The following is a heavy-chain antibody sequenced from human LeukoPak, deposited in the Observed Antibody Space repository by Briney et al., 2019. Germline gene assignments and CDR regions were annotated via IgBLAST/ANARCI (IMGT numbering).Heavy chain of an antibody. D-gene: IGHD1-26*01. CDR1: GFTFSSYA. Sequence: GGSLRLSCAASGFTFSSYAMTWVRQAPGKGLEWVSTISGSGGSTYYADSVKGRFTISRDNSKNTLYLQMDSLRAEDTAVYYCAKGEIGRYEHWACYFDYWGQGTLVTVSS. J-gene: IGHJ4*02. V-gene: IGHV3-23*01. CDR2: ISGSGGST. CDR3: AKGEIGRYEHWACYFDY.